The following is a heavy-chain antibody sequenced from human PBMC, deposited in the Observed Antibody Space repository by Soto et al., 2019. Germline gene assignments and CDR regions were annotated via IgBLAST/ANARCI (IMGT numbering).Heavy chain of an antibody. J-gene: IGHJ5*01. Sequence: QVQLVQSVAEVKKPGSSVMVSCKASGGPFSSYAISWVRQAPGQGLEWMGGIIHIFGTANYAQKFQGRVTITADKSTSTADMELSSLRAEDTDVYYCARGRIATTGKNGFDPWGQGTLVTVSS. CDR2: IIHIFGTA. CDR1: GGPFSSYA. V-gene: IGHV1-69*06. CDR3: ARGRIATTGKNGFDP. D-gene: IGHD4-4*01.